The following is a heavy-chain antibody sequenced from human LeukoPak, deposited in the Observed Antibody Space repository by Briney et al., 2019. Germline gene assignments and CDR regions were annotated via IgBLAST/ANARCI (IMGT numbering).Heavy chain of an antibody. V-gene: IGHV3-66*01. Sequence: GGSLRLSCAASGFTVSSNYMSWVRQAPGKGLQWVSVIYSGGSTYYADSVKGRFTISRDNSKNTLYLQMNSLRAEDTAVYYCARDVVVVPSRYYYYYGMDVWGQGTTVTVSS. CDR1: GFTVSSNY. CDR3: ARDVVVVPSRYYYYYGMDV. CDR2: IYSGGST. D-gene: IGHD2-2*01. J-gene: IGHJ6*02.